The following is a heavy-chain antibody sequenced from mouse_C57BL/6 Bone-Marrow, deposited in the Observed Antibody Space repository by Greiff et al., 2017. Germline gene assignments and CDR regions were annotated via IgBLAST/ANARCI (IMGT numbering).Heavy chain of an antibody. CDR2: ISDGGSYT. CDR1: GFTFSSYA. V-gene: IGHV5-4*01. D-gene: IGHD2-3*01. CDR3: ARVGYWEWYYAMDY. Sequence: EVQGVESGGGLVKPGGSLKLSCAASGFTFSSYAMSWVRQTPEKRLEWVATISDGGSYTYYPDNVKGRFTISRDNAKNNLYLQMSHLKSEDTAMYYCARVGYWEWYYAMDYWGQGTSVTVSS. J-gene: IGHJ4*01.